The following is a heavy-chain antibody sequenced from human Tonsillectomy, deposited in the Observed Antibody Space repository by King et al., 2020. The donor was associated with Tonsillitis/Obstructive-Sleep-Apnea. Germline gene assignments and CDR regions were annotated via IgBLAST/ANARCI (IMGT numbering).Heavy chain of an antibody. D-gene: IGHD3-16*01. V-gene: IGHV4-59*01. CDR3: ASGGYYYYMDV. CDR1: GGSISSYY. CDR2: IYYSGST. Sequence: QLQESGPGLVKPSETLSLTCTVSGGSISSYYWSWIRQPPGKGLEWIGYIYYSGSTNYNPSLKSRVTISVDTSKNQFSLKLSSVNAADTAVYYCASGGYYYYMDVWGKGTTVTVSS. J-gene: IGHJ6*03.